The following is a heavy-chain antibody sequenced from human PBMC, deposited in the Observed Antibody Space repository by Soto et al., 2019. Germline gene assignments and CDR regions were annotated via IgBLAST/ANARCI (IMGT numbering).Heavy chain of an antibody. J-gene: IGHJ6*02. Sequence: SETLPLTCTVSGGSISSGGYYWSWIRQHPGKGLEWIGYIYYSGSTYYNPSLKSRVTISVDTSKNQFSLKLSSVTAADTAVYYCARWPYYDSSGYYYYGMDVWGQGTTVTVSS. V-gene: IGHV4-31*03. CDR3: ARWPYYDSSGYYYYGMDV. CDR1: GGSISSGGYY. D-gene: IGHD3-22*01. CDR2: IYYSGST.